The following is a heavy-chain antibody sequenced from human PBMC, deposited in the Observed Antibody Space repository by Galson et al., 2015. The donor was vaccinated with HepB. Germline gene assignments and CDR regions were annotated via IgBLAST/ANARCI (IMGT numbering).Heavy chain of an antibody. CDR1: GYTFTSYY. V-gene: IGHV1-46*01. D-gene: IGHD3-3*02. CDR2: INPSGGST. Sequence: SVKVSCKASGYTFTSYYMHWVRQAPGQGLEWMGIINPSGGSTSYAQKFQGRVTMTRDTSTSTVYMELSSLRSEDTAVYYCAVLGARVPDWFDPWGQGTLVTVSS. J-gene: IGHJ5*02. CDR3: AVLGARVPDWFDP.